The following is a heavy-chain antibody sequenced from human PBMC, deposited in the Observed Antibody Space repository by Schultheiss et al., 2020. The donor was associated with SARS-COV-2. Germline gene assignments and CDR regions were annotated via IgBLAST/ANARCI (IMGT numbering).Heavy chain of an antibody. D-gene: IGHD7-27*01. CDR1: GGSFSGYY. V-gene: IGHV4-34*01. Sequence: ESLKISCAVYGGSFSGYYWSWIRQPPGKGLEWIGYIYHSGSTYYNPSLKSRVTISVDTSKNQFSLKLSSVTAADTAVYYCASGGWGYWGQGTLVTVSS. CDR2: IYHSGST. CDR3: ASGGWGY. J-gene: IGHJ4*02.